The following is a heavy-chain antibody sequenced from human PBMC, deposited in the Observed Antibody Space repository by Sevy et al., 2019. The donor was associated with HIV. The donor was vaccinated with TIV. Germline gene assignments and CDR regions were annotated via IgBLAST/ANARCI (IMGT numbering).Heavy chain of an antibody. Sequence: GGSLRLSCAASGFTFISYAMSWVRQAPGKGLEWVSAISGSGGRTYYADSVKGRFTISRDNSKNTLYLQMNSLRAEDTAVYHCAKDQGYCSSTRCYSDSWGQGTLVTVSS. CDR2: ISGSGGRT. J-gene: IGHJ5*01. CDR1: GFTFISYA. V-gene: IGHV3-23*01. CDR3: AKDQGYCSSTRCYSDS. D-gene: IGHD2-2*01.